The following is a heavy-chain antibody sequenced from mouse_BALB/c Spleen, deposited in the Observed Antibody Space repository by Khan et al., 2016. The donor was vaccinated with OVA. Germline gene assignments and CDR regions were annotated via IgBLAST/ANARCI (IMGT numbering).Heavy chain of an antibody. CDR3: ARRDYGSIYPGFAY. Sequence: QVQLQQSGPELVMPGASVKMSCKASGYSFTDYIITWVKQRTGQGLQWIGEIYPGSGSIYSNEKFKGKATLTADKSSNTAYMQLSSLTSEDSAVYFCARRDYGSIYPGFAYWGQGTLVTVSA. CDR1: GYSFTDYI. J-gene: IGHJ3*01. D-gene: IGHD1-1*01. V-gene: IGHV1-77*01. CDR2: IYPGSGSI.